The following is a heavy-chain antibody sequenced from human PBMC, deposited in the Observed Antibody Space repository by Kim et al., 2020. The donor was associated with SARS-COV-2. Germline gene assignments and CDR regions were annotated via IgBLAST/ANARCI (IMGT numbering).Heavy chain of an antibody. V-gene: IGHV3-30*18. CDR3: AKVGSSGSTGGWFDP. CDR1: GFTFSSYG. Sequence: GGSLRLSCAASGFTFSSYGMHWVRQAPGKGLEWVAVISYDGSNKYYADSVKGRFTISRDNSKNTLYLQMNSLRAEDTAVYYCAKVGSSGSTGGWFDPWGQGTLVTVSS. D-gene: IGHD6-19*01. J-gene: IGHJ5*02. CDR2: ISYDGSNK.